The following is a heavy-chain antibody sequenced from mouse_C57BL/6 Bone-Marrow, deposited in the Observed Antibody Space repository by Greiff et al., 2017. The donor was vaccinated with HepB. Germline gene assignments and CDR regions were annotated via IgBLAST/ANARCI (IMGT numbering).Heavy chain of an antibody. V-gene: IGHV5-9*01. J-gene: IGHJ1*03. CDR2: ISGGGGNT. D-gene: IGHD1-1*01. CDR3: ARYYYYGSSYWYFDV. Sequence: EVQVVESGGGLVKPGGSLKLSCAASGFTFSSYTMSWVRQTPEKRLEWVATISGGGGNTYYPDSVKGRFTISRDNAKNTLYLQMSSLRSEDTALYYCARYYYYGSSYWYFDVWGTGTTVTVSS. CDR1: GFTFSSYT.